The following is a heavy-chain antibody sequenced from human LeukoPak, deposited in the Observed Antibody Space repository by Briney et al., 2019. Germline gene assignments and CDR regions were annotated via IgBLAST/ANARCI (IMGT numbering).Heavy chain of an antibody. V-gene: IGHV1-46*01. CDR3: ARAAESVMISINPYYMDV. CDR1: GYTFTSYY. CDR2: INPSGGST. D-gene: IGHD5/OR15-5a*01. J-gene: IGHJ6*03. Sequence: ASVKVSCKASGYTFTSYYMHWVRQAPGQGLEWMGIINPSGGSTSYAQKFQGRVTMTRDTSISTAYMELSRLRSDDTAVYYCARAAESVMISINPYYMDVWGKGTTVTVSS.